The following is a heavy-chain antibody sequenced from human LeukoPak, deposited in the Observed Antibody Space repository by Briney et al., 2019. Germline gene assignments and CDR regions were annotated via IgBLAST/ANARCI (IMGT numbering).Heavy chain of an antibody. Sequence: GGCLRPSCAPSAFTFSSYWAGWVRLDGGDWLGLVTFVNGDGTSTSYADSVQGRFTISRDNAKNTLYLYMNSLRGDDTAIYFCVRSCSSGSCYGYKDYWGQGTLVTVSS. V-gene: IGHV3-74*01. D-gene: IGHD2-2*01. CDR3: VRSCSSGSCYGYKDY. CDR2: VNGDGTST. J-gene: IGHJ4*02. CDR1: AFTFSSYW.